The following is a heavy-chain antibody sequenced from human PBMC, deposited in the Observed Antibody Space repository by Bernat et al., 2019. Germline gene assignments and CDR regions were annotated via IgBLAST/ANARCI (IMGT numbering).Heavy chain of an antibody. CDR1: GFTVSSNY. D-gene: IGHD2-15*01. V-gene: IGHV3-53*01. CDR3: AGARNYCSGGSCYSDWFDP. CDR2: IYSGGST. J-gene: IGHJ5*02. Sequence: EVQLVESGGGLIQPGGSLRLSCAASGFTVSSNYMSWVRQAPGKGLEWVSVIYSGGSTYYADSVKGRFTISRDNSKNTLYLQMNSLRAEDTAVYYCAGARNYCSGGSCYSDWFDPWGQGTLVTVSS.